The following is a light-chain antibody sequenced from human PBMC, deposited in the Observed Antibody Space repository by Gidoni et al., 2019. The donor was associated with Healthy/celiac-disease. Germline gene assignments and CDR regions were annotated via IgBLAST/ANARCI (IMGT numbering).Light chain of an antibody. CDR1: QSISSW. V-gene: IGKV1-5*01. J-gene: IGKJ1*01. CDR3: QQYDSYPWT. CDR2: DAS. Sequence: DIQMTQYLSTLSASVGDRVTITCRASQSISSWLAWYQQRPGKAPKLLIYDASSLESGVPSRFSGSGSGTEFTLTISSLQPDDFATYYCQQYDSYPWTFGQXTKVEIK.